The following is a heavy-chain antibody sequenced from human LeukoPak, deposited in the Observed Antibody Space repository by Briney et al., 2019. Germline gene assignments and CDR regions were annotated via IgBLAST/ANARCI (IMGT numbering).Heavy chain of an antibody. CDR3: ARVVRGAVTSNCFDP. CDR1: GGSINDYY. D-gene: IGHD4-17*01. V-gene: IGHV4-59*01. CDR2: ISNSGTT. J-gene: IGHJ5*02. Sequence: SETLSLTCTVSGGSINDYYWTWIRQAPGKGLEWIGYISNSGTTDYNPSLKSRVTMSVDTSNNGFSLRPTSVTAADTAMYYCARVVRGAVTSNCFDPWGQGTLVTVSS.